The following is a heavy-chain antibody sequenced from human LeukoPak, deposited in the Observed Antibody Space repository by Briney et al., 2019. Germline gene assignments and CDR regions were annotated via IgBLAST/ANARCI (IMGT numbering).Heavy chain of an antibody. CDR1: GGSFSGYY. V-gene: IGHV4-34*01. J-gene: IGHJ5*02. CDR2: INHSGST. CDR3: ARDHRGGSFDH. Sequence: SETLSLTCAVYGGSFSGYYWSWIRQPPGKGLEWIGEINHSGSTNYNPSLKSRVTISVDTSKNQFSLKLSSVTAADTAVYYCARDHRGGSFDHWGQGTLVTVS. D-gene: IGHD1-26*01.